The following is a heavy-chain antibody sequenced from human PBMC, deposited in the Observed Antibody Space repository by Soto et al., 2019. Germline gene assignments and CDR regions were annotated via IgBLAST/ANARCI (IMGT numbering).Heavy chain of an antibody. V-gene: IGHV4-61*01. CDR3: ARTLVGGCDY. CDR1: GGSVSSGSYY. J-gene: IGHJ4*01. Sequence: QVQLQESGPGLVKPSETLSLTCTVSGGSVSSGSYYWSWIRHPPGKGLEWIGYINYSGSTNYNPSLRSRVTISNDTSTHQYYLKLSSVTAADRAGYCCARTLVGGCDYWGQGTLVTVSS. D-gene: IGHD6-19*01. CDR2: INYSGST.